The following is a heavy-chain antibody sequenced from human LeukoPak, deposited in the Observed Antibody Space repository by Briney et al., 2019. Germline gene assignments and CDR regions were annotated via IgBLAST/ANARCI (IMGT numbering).Heavy chain of an antibody. Sequence: GGSLRLSCAVSGFTFSNYAISWVRQAPGKGLEWVSTISGSGRSTYYADSVKGRSTISRENSKDTLYLQMSSLRVEDTAVYYCAKELGRGGPTSLFYFDYWGQGTLVTVSS. CDR2: ISGSGRST. D-gene: IGHD3-10*01. CDR3: AKELGRGGPTSLFYFDY. V-gene: IGHV3-23*01. CDR1: GFTFSNYA. J-gene: IGHJ4*02.